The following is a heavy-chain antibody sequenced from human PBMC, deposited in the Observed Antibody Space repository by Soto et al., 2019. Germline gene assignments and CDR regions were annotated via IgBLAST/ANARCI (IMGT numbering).Heavy chain of an antibody. Sequence: EVQLLESGGGLVQPGGSLRLSCAASGFTFSSYAMSWVRQAPGKGLEWVSAISGSGGSTYYAESVKGRFTISRDNSKNTLYLLMNSLRVEDSAVYYCAKASDRAYSSSPYYYYAMDVWGHGTTVTVSS. CDR3: AKASDRAYSSSPYYYYAMDV. J-gene: IGHJ6*02. CDR2: ISGSGGST. V-gene: IGHV3-23*01. D-gene: IGHD6-6*01. CDR1: GFTFSSYA.